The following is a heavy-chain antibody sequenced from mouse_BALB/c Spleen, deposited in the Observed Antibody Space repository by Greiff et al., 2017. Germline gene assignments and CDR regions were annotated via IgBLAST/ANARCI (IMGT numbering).Heavy chain of an antibody. Sequence: EVQVVESGGGLVKPGGSLKLSCAASGFTFSSYAMSWVRQTPEKRLEWVASISSGGSTYYPDSVKGRFTISRDNARNILYLQMSSLRSEDTAMYYCARGGLLLYFDYWGQGTTLTVSS. D-gene: IGHD2-3*01. CDR2: ISSGGST. CDR1: GFTFSSYA. J-gene: IGHJ2*01. V-gene: IGHV5-6-5*01. CDR3: ARGGLLLYFDY.